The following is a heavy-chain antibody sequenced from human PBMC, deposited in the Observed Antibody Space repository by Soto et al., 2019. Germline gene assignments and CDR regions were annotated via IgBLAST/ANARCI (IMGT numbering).Heavy chain of an antibody. V-gene: IGHV1-69*13. Sequence: GASVKVSCKASGYTFTSYAISWVRQAPGQGLEWMGGIIPIFGTANYAQKFQGRVTITADESTSTAYMELSSLRSEDTAVYYCARDILTGYYISVLDPWGQGTLVTVSS. CDR3: ARDILTGYYISVLDP. D-gene: IGHD3-9*01. J-gene: IGHJ5*02. CDR2: IIPIFGTA. CDR1: GYTFTSYA.